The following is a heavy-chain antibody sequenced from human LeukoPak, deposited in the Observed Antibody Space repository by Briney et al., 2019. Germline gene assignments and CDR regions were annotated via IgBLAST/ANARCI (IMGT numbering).Heavy chain of an antibody. D-gene: IGHD4-11*01. CDR2: IYYSGST. Sequence: PSETLSLTCTVSGGSISSYYWSWIRQPPGKGLEWIGYIYYSGSTNYNPSLKSRVTISVDTSKNQFSLKLSSVTAADTAVYYCARLGDYSNFTPDYWGQGTLVTVSS. CDR3: ARLGDYSNFTPDY. J-gene: IGHJ4*02. CDR1: GGSISSYY. V-gene: IGHV4-59*01.